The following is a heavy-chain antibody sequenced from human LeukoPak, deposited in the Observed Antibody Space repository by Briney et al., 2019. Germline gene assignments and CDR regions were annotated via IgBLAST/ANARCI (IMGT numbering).Heavy chain of an antibody. CDR2: IERDGTTT. Sequence: PGGSLRLSCTVSGFTFSYHWMHWVRQAPGKGLVWVSRIERDGTTTTYGDSVKGRFTIRRDNAKNTLYLQMNRLRADDTAVYYCVRCRQRVGSTDGAFDNWGQGTMVTVAS. V-gene: IGHV3-74*01. CDR1: GFTFSYHW. J-gene: IGHJ3*02. D-gene: IGHD1-26*01. CDR3: VRCRQRVGSTDGAFDN.